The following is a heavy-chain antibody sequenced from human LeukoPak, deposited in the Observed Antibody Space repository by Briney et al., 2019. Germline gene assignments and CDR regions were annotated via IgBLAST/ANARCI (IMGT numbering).Heavy chain of an antibody. CDR1: GFIFTNFF. D-gene: IGHD4-17*01. J-gene: IGHJ5*02. CDR3: ARDYGDYVDP. V-gene: IGHV3-7*01. Sequence: PGGSLRLSCAASGFIFTNFFMSWVRQAPGKGLEWVASIKHDGSEKYYVDSVRGRFTISRDNTKNLLYLQMSSLRAEDTAVYYCARDYGDYVDPWGQGTLVTVSS. CDR2: IKHDGSEK.